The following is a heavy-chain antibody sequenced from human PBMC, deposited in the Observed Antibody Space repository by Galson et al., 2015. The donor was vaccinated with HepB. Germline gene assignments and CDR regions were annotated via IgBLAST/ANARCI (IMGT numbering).Heavy chain of an antibody. V-gene: IGHV3-30-3*01. CDR1: GFNFSSYA. D-gene: IGHD1-26*01. CDR3: AKDFWMGASTEGPVDS. Sequence: SLRLSCAASGFNFSSYAMHWVRQAPGKGLEWVAVISYDGTNKYNADSMKGRFTISRDNSKNTLYMQMNSLRAEDTAVYYCAKDFWMGASTEGPVDSWGQGTLVTVSS. J-gene: IGHJ4*02. CDR2: ISYDGTNK.